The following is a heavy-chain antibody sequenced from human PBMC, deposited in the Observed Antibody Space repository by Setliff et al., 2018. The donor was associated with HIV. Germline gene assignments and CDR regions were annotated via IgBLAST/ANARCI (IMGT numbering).Heavy chain of an antibody. CDR1: GGSFSGYY. Sequence: SETLSLTCAVYGGSFSGYYWSWIRQSPGKGLEWIGEINHSGSTNYNPSLKSRVTISLDTSKNQFSLKLTSVTAADTAAYYCARGLDLGYFDYWGQGTLVTVSS. CDR2: INHSGST. J-gene: IGHJ4*02. CDR3: ARGLDLGYFDY. V-gene: IGHV4-34*01. D-gene: IGHD7-27*01.